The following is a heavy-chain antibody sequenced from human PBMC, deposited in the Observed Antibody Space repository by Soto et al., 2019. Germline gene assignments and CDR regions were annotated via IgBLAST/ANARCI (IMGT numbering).Heavy chain of an antibody. J-gene: IGHJ4*02. V-gene: IGHV4-30-2*01. CDR1: GGSISSGGYS. CDR3: ARRWGTYFDF. Sequence: SETLSLTCAVSGGSISSGGYSWSWIRQPPGKGLEWIGYIYYSGSTDYNPSLKSRVTISVDRSKNQFSLKLSSVTAADTAVYYCARRWGTYFDFWGQGTLVTVSS. D-gene: IGHD7-27*01. CDR2: IYYSGST.